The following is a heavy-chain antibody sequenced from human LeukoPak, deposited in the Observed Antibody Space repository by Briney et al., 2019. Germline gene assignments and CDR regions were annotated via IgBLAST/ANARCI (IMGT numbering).Heavy chain of an antibody. CDR3: ARDPGGSADY. Sequence: PSETLSLTCTVSGDSIRSFYWSWIRQPPGKGLEWIGHIYYSRSTNYNPSLKSRVTISVDMSKNQFSLKMTSVNAADTAVYYCARDPGGSADYWGQGTLATVSS. V-gene: IGHV4-59*01. CDR1: GDSIRSFY. J-gene: IGHJ4*02. CDR2: IYYSRST. D-gene: IGHD2-15*01.